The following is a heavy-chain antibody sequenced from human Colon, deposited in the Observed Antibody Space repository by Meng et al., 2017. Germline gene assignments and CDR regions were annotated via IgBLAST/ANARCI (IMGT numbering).Heavy chain of an antibody. J-gene: IGHJ4*02. Sequence: GGSLRLSCAASGFIFSRSWMSWVRQAPGKGLEWVANVNQDGSEKYYVDSVKGRFTISRDNAKNSLFLQMNSLRAEDTAVYYCARDSANYHDTSGYYDSWGQGALVTVSS. V-gene: IGHV3-7*01. D-gene: IGHD3-22*01. CDR1: GFIFSRSW. CDR3: ARDSANYHDTSGYYDS. CDR2: VNQDGSEK.